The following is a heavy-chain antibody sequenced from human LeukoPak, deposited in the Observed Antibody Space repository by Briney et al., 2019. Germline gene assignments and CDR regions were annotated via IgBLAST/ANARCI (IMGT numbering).Heavy chain of an antibody. Sequence: SWVRQAPGKALEWLALIYWDDDKRYSPSLKSRLTITKDTSKNQVVLTMTNMDPVDTATYYCAHSMEFGPFDYWGREPWSPSPQ. V-gene: IGHV2-5*08. J-gene: IGHJ4*02. CDR2: IYWDDDK. D-gene: IGHD3-16*01. CDR3: AHSMEFGPFDY.